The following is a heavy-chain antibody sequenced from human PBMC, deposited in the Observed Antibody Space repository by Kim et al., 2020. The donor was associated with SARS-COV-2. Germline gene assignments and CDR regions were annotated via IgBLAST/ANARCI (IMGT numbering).Heavy chain of an antibody. J-gene: IGHJ3*02. CDR3: ARGGRYYYYEARGAFDI. CDR1: GFTFSSYA. Sequence: GGSLRLSCAASGFTFSSYAMHWVRQAPGKGLEWVAVISYDGSNKYYADSVKGRFTISRDNSKNTLYLQMNSLRAEDTAVYYCARGGRYYYYEARGAFDIWGQGTMVTVSS. CDR2: ISYDGSNK. V-gene: IGHV3-30*04. D-gene: IGHD3-22*01.